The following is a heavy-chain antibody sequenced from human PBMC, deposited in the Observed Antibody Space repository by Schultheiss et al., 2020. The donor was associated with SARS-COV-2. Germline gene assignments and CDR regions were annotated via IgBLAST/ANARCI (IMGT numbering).Heavy chain of an antibody. Sequence: GSLRLSCAASGFTFSNYAMSWVRQAPGKGLEWIGSIYHSGSTYYNPSLKSRVTISVDTSKNQFSLKLSSVTAADTAVYYCARPQGADYGERYGMDVWGQGTTVTVSS. CDR3: ARPQGADYGERYGMDV. J-gene: IGHJ6*02. V-gene: IGHV4-38-2*01. CDR1: GFTFSNYA. D-gene: IGHD4-17*01. CDR2: IYHSGST.